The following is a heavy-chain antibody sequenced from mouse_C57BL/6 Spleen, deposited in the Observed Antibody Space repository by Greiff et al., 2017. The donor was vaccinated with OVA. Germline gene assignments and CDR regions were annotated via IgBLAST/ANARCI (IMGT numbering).Heavy chain of an antibody. V-gene: IGHV1-42*01. CDR3: ARFEDYDDGYYFDY. Sequence: VQLKQSGPELVKPGASVKISCKASGYSFTGDYMNWVKQSPEKSLEWIGEINPSTGGTTYNQKFKAKATLTVDKSSSTAYMQLKSLTSDDSAVYYCARFEDYDDGYYFDYWCQGTTLTVSS. J-gene: IGHJ2*01. CDR1: GYSFTGDY. D-gene: IGHD2-4*01. CDR2: INPSTGGT.